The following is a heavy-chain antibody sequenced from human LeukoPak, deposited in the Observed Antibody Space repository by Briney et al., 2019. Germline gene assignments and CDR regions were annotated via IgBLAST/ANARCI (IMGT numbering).Heavy chain of an antibody. CDR1: GGSISSYY. Sequence: SETLSLTCTVSGGSISSYYWSWIQQPPGKGLEWIGYIYYSGSTNYNPSLKSRVTISVDTSKNHFSLKLSSVTAADTAVYYCARGRYYDSSGYYYHYFDIWGQGTMVTVSS. CDR3: ARGRYYDSSGYYYHYFDI. D-gene: IGHD3-22*01. J-gene: IGHJ3*02. CDR2: IYYSGST. V-gene: IGHV4-59*01.